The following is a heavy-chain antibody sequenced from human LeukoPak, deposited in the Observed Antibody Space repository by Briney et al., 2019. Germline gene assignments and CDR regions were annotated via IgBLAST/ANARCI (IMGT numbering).Heavy chain of an antibody. CDR2: VYYTGST. Sequence: SETLCLTCTVSGGSISSYYWSWVRQPPGKGLEWIGFVYYTGSTNYSPSLKSRVTISVDTSKNQLSLKLRSVTAADTAVYYCARISSSNWYNERGAFDVWGQGTMVTVSS. CDR1: GGSISSYY. V-gene: IGHV4-59*01. D-gene: IGHD6-13*01. J-gene: IGHJ3*01. CDR3: ARISSSNWYNERGAFDV.